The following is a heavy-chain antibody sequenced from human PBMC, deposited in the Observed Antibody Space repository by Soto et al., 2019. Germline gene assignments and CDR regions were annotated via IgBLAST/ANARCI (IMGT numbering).Heavy chain of an antibody. D-gene: IGHD2-15*01. CDR2: IYNSGST. CDR3: ARQSVVVVLAATHY. Sequence: QLQLQESGPGLVKPSETLSLTCTVSGGSISSSTYYWGWILQTPGKGLAGIGSIYNSGSTYYNPSLKSRITISIDTSKNQCGLKLSSVTAADTAVYYCARQSVVVVLAATHYWCQGTLVTVSS. J-gene: IGHJ4*02. V-gene: IGHV4-39*01. CDR1: GGSISSSTYY.